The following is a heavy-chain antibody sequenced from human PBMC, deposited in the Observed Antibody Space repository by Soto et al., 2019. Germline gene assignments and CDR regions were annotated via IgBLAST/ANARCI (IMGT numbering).Heavy chain of an antibody. D-gene: IGHD3-22*01. Sequence: GGSLRVSCSTSGFTFSSYAMHWVSQAPGKGLEYVSSISTNGGSTHYADSVKGRFTISRDNSKNTQYLQMSSLRADDTAVYYCVKGEYYYDSSGYYPFDYWGQGTLVTVSS. CDR1: GFTFSSYA. V-gene: IGHV3-64D*06. CDR3: VKGEYYYDSSGYYPFDY. CDR2: ISTNGGST. J-gene: IGHJ4*02.